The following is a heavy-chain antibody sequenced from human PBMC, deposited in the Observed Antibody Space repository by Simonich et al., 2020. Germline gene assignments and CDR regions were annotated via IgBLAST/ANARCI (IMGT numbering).Heavy chain of an antibody. J-gene: IGHJ4*02. CDR2: LNPNSGDT. D-gene: IGHD2-15*01. V-gene: IGHV1-8*03. Sequence: QVQLVQSGAEVQKPGASVKFSCKASGYTFTSSDINWVRQATGQGLEWMGWLNPNSGDTGYAQKFQGRVTITRSTSRSTAYMELSSLRSEDTAVYYCARWRGGMSRGYFDYWGQGTLVTVSS. CDR1: GYTFTSSD. CDR3: ARWRGGMSRGYFDY.